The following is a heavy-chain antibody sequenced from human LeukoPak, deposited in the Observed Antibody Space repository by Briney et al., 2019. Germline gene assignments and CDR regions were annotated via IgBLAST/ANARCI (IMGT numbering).Heavy chain of an antibody. D-gene: IGHD3-10*01. CDR3: TTQRSRITMVRGVIRSDH. V-gene: IGHV3-15*01. CDR2: IKSKTGGGTT. J-gene: IGHJ4*02. CDR1: GFTFSNAW. Sequence: EAGGSLRLSCAASGFTFSNAWMSWVRQGPGKELEWVGRIKSKTGGGTTDYAAPVKGRFTISRDDSKDTLYLQINSLKTEDTAVYYCTTQRSRITMVRGVIRSDHWGQGTLVTVSS.